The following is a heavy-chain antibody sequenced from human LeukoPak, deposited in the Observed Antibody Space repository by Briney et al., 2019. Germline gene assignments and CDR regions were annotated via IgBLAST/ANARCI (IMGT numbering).Heavy chain of an antibody. J-gene: IGHJ3*02. V-gene: IGHV4-59*08. CDR1: GGSITSFY. Sequence: PSETLSLTCTVSGGSITSFYWSWIRQPPGKGLEWIGNFFHSGSTDYNPSLKSRVTTSVDTPKNQFSLKLSSVTAADTAVYYCARHGYCSGGSCYSRQGNDAFDIWGQGTVITVSS. CDR2: FFHSGST. D-gene: IGHD2-15*01. CDR3: ARHGYCSGGSCYSRQGNDAFDI.